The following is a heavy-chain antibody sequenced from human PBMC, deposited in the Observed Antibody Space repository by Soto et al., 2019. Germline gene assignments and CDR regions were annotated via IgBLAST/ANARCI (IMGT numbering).Heavy chain of an antibody. CDR2: IYYSRSD. D-gene: IGHD3-22*01. CDR1: GDSINSADYY. V-gene: IGHV4-30-4*01. Sequence: PSETLSLTCTVSGDSINSADYYWSWLRQPPXKGLEWIGYIYYSRSDYYNPSLGRRATITIDTPRNQFSLNLMSVTAADTAVYYCARVVQFYDSSGYSFYYFDYWGQGALVTVSS. CDR3: ARVVQFYDSSGYSFYYFDY. J-gene: IGHJ4*02.